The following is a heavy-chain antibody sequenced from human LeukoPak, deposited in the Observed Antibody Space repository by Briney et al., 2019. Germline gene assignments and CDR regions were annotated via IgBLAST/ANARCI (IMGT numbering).Heavy chain of an antibody. Sequence: SETLSLTCTVSGYSISSGYFWGWIRQPPGKGLEWIGSIYHSGTTYYNPSLKSRVTISVDTSKNQFSLKLTSVTATDTAVYYCARQTGSGLFILPGGQGTLVTVSS. D-gene: IGHD3/OR15-3a*01. J-gene: IGHJ4*02. CDR1: GYSISSGYF. CDR3: ARQTGSGLFILP. CDR2: IYHSGTT. V-gene: IGHV4-38-2*02.